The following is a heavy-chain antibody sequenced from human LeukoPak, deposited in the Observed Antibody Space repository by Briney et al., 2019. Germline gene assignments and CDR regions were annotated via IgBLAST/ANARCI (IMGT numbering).Heavy chain of an antibody. V-gene: IGHV1-18*01. CDR1: GYTFTIYG. D-gene: IGHD6-13*01. CDR2: ISAYNGNT. CDR3: ARDGEMSSSWLYD. Sequence: GAAVKVSSTASGYTFTIYGISWVRQAPGQGLEWMGWISAYNGNTNYAQKLQGRVTMTTDTSTSTAYMELRSLRSDDTAVYYCARDGEMSSSWLYDWGQGTLVTVSS. J-gene: IGHJ4*02.